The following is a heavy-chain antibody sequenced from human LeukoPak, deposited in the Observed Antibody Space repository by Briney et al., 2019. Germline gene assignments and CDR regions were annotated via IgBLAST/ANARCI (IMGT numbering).Heavy chain of an antibody. CDR3: LGVAARPTRNFDY. J-gene: IGHJ4*02. CDR2: INNDGSST. CDR1: GFTFSSYW. V-gene: IGHV3-74*01. D-gene: IGHD6-6*01. Sequence: PGGSLGLSCVASGFTFSSYWMHWVRQAPGKGLVWVSHINNDGSSTSYADSVEGRFTISRDNAKNTLYLQMNSLRDDDTAAYYCLGVAARPTRNFDYWGQGTQVTVAS.